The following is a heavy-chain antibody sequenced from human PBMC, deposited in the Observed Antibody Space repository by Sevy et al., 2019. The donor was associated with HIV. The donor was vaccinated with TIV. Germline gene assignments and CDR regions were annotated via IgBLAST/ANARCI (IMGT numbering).Heavy chain of an antibody. CDR3: AKDPAVLVGDAFDL. CDR2: ISGSGGST. D-gene: IGHD2-15*01. CDR1: EITLSNYA. J-gene: IGHJ3*01. V-gene: IGHV3-23*01. Sequence: GGSLRLSCAASEITLSNYAMNWVRQAPGRGLEWVSAISGSGGSTYYADSVKGRFTISRDNSKNTLSLQMHSLRVEDTAVYYCAKDPAVLVGDAFDLWGQGTMVTVSS.